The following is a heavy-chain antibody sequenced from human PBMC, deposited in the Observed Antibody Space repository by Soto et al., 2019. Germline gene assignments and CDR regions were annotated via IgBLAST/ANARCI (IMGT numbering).Heavy chain of an antibody. Sequence: ELRSLTCTVSGYSISSGAAWARIRQPPGTGPDGIASSYHGGPTYDSPALKSRSTISVDTSNLQFSLRPTSVTAADTAVYYCARVHVTVVAGIAFGDGGHGTLVTGPS. J-gene: IGHJ4*01. V-gene: IGHV4-38-2*02. CDR1: GYSISSGAA. CDR3: ARVHVTVVAGIAFGD. D-gene: IGHD6-19*01. CDR2: SYHGGPT.